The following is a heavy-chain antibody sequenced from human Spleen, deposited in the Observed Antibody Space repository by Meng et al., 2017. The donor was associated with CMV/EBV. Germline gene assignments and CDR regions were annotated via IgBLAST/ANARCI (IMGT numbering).Heavy chain of an antibody. J-gene: IGHJ4*02. V-gene: IGHV1-69*12. CDR3: ASGKGYSYGYGGRSYFDY. CDR1: GGTFSSYA. D-gene: IGHD5-18*01. Sequence: QVQLVQSGAEVKKPGSSVQVSCKASGGTFSSYAISWVRQAPGQGLEWMGGIIPIFGTANYAQKFQGRVTIPADESTSTAYMELSSLRSEDTAVYYCASGKGYSYGYGGRSYFDYWGQGNLVTVSS. CDR2: IIPIFGTA.